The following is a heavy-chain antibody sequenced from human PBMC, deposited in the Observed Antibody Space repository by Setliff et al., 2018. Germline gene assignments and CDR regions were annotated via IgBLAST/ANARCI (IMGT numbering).Heavy chain of an antibody. CDR1: GFTFSSYS. J-gene: IGHJ5*02. D-gene: IGHD3-10*01. CDR2: ISSSSSYI. V-gene: IGHV3-21*01. CDR3: ARASITMVRGVANWFDP. Sequence: GGSLRLSCAASGFTFSSYSMNWVRQAPGKGLEWVSSISSSSSYIYYADSVKGRFTISRDNAKNSLYLQMNSLRAEDTAVYYCARASITMVRGVANWFDPWGQGTLVTVS.